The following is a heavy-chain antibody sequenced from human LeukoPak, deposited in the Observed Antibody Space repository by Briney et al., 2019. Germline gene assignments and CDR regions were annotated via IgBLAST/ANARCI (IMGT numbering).Heavy chain of an antibody. D-gene: IGHD3-10*01. CDR2: ISGSGGST. V-gene: IGHV3-23*01. Sequence: GGSLRLSCAASGFTFSSYAMSWVRQAPGKGLEWVSAISGSGGSTYYADSVKGRFTISRDNSKNTLYLQMNSLRAEDTAVYYCAKPNSRAVRGVPYDAFDIWGQGTMVTVSS. J-gene: IGHJ3*02. CDR3: AKPNSRAVRGVPYDAFDI. CDR1: GFTFSSYA.